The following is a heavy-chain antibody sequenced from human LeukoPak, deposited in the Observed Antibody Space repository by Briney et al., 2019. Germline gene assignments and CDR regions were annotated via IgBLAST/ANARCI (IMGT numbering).Heavy chain of an antibody. CDR3: ASAYNYASGSFDI. Sequence: PGGSLRLSCAASGFTFSSYGIHWVRQAPGKGLEWVAFIRYDGTNKYYADSVKGRFTISRDNSKNTLYLQMNSLRAEDTAVYYCASAYNYASGSFDIWGQGTMVTVSS. J-gene: IGHJ3*02. CDR1: GFTFSSYG. V-gene: IGHV3-30*02. CDR2: IRYDGTNK. D-gene: IGHD3-10*01.